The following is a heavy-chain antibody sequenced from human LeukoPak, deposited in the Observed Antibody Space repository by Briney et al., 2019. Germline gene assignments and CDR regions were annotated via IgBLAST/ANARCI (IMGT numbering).Heavy chain of an antibody. Sequence: GSLRLSCAASGFIFSNYWMHWVRQAPGKGLVWVSRINSDGSTTNYADSVKGRFTISRDNSKNTLYLQMNSLRAEDTAVYYCAKGVYSSSWYMYYFDYWGQGALVTVSS. V-gene: IGHV3-74*01. CDR1: GFIFSNYW. D-gene: IGHD6-13*01. CDR2: INSDGSTT. J-gene: IGHJ4*02. CDR3: AKGVYSSSWYMYYFDY.